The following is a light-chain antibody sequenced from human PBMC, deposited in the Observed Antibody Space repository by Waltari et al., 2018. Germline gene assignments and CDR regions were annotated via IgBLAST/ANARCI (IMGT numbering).Light chain of an antibody. J-gene: IGLJ3*02. CDR2: KDS. Sequence: SYELTQPSSVSVSPGQTARITCSGDVLANKYARWFQQKPGQAPVLVLYKDSERPSGIAERFSCSSSGTTVTLTISGAQVEDEADYYCYSAADYRGVFGGGTKLTVL. CDR1: VLANKY. V-gene: IGLV3-27*01. CDR3: YSAADYRGV.